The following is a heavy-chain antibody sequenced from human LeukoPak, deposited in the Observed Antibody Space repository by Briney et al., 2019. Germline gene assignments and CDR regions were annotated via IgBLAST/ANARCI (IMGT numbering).Heavy chain of an antibody. V-gene: IGHV4-59*12. CDR3: ARGDIVVVPAAGGLYYFDY. Sequence: PSETLSLTCTVSGGSISSYYWSWIRQPPGKGLEWIGYIYYSGSTNYNPSLKSRVTISVDTSKNQFSLKLSSVTAADTAVYYCARGDIVVVPAAGGLYYFDYWGQGTLVTVSS. J-gene: IGHJ4*02. CDR2: IYYSGST. D-gene: IGHD2-2*01. CDR1: GGSISSYY.